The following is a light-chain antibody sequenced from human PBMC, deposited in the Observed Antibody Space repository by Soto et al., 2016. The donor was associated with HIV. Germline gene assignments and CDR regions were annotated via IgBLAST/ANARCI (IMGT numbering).Light chain of an antibody. CDR2: DDS. Sequence: SYELTQPPSVSVAPGKTARINCGGNNIGRKSVHWYQQRPGQAPVLVIYDDSDRPSGIPERISGSKSGNTASLTISKVEAGDEADYFCQVWDYWHEHPVIFGGGTKLTVL. V-gene: IGLV3-21*04. J-gene: IGLJ2*01. CDR1: NIGRKS. CDR3: QVWDYWHEHPVI.